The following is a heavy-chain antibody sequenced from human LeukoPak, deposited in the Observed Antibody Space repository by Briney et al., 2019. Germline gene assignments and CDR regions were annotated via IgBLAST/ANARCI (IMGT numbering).Heavy chain of an antibody. CDR1: GGSFSGCY. CDR2: INHSGST. J-gene: IGHJ5*02. CDR3: ARGPLAAAGRSWYDP. V-gene: IGHV4-34*01. Sequence: PSETLSLTCAVYGGSFSGCYWSWIRQPPGKGLEWIGEINHSGSTNYNPSLKSRVTISVDTSKNQFSLKLSSVTAADTAVYYCARGPLAAAGRSWYDPWGQGTLVTVSS. D-gene: IGHD6-13*01.